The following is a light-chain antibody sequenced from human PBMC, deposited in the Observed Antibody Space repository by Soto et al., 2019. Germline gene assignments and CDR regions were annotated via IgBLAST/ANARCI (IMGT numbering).Light chain of an antibody. Sequence: QSALTQPRSVSGSPGQSFTISCSGTISDLGAYNFVSWYQHHPGRAPKLMIYDVTLRPSGVPYRSSGSKSGNTASLTIYGLQAEDEADYYCCSYAGSFTWVFGGGTKVTVL. CDR1: ISDLGAYNF. CDR3: CSYAGSFTWV. CDR2: DVT. V-gene: IGLV2-11*01. J-gene: IGLJ3*02.